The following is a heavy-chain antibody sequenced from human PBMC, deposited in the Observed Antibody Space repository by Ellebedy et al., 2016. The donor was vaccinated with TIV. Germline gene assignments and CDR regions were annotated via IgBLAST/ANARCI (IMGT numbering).Heavy chain of an antibody. CDR3: ARGRVVEGVMDV. CDR1: GYSFLRYA. Sequence: AASVKVSCKASGYSFLRYAIHWVRQAPGQSLEWMGWINSGNDNTKFSQKFQGRLTIARDTTASTVYVELSSLTFEDTAVYYCARGRVVEGVMDVWGQGTTVTVSS. CDR2: INSGNDNT. V-gene: IGHV1-3*01. J-gene: IGHJ6*02. D-gene: IGHD2-15*01.